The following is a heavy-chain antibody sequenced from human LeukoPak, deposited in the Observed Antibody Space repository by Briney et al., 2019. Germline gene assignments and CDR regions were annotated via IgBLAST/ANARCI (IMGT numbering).Heavy chain of an antibody. D-gene: IGHD4-23*01. CDR3: ARGRPHGNDY. CDR2: IASDGSST. V-gene: IGHV3-74*01. Sequence: GGSLRLSCAASGFTFSSYWMNWVRQAPGKGLVWVSRIASDGSSTTYADSVKGRFSIPRDNAKNTLYLQMNSLRVEDTAVYYCARGRPHGNDYWGQGTLVTVSS. J-gene: IGHJ4*02. CDR1: GFTFSSYW.